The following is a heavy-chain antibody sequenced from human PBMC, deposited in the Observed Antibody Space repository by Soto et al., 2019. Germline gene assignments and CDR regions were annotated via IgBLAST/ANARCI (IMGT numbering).Heavy chain of an antibody. CDR1: GYSFNTHA. J-gene: IGHJ4*02. CDR3: ARNILGGTTDY. Sequence: QVQLMQSGAEEKKPGASVKVSCKASGYSFNTHAMHWVRQAPGQGREWVGWINAGNGDTRYSQKFQGRVTITSDTSATTAYMELSSLRSEDTAVYYCARNILGGTTDYWGQGTLVTVSS. D-gene: IGHD1-7*01. V-gene: IGHV1-3*05. CDR2: INAGNGDT.